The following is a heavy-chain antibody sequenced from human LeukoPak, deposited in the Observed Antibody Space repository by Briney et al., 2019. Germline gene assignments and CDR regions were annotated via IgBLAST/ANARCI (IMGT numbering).Heavy chain of an antibody. CDR1: GYSISSGYY. CDR2: IYHSGST. Sequence: PSETLSLTCTVSGYSISSGYYWGWIRQPPGKGLECIGSIYHSGSTFYNPSLKSRVTISVDTSKNQFPLRLTSVTAADTAVYYCARLSGIYCDRGSCFNYFDSWGQGALVTVSS. D-gene: IGHD2-15*01. J-gene: IGHJ5*01. V-gene: IGHV4-38-2*02. CDR3: ARLSGIYCDRGSCFNYFDS.